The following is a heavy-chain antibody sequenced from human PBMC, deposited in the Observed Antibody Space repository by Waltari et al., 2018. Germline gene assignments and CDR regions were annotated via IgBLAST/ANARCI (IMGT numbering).Heavy chain of an antibody. D-gene: IGHD3-10*01. CDR3: AGYYNYFNY. CDR1: GFTFSSYG. Sequence: QVQLVESGGGVVQPGRSLTLSCAASGFTFSSYGMHWVRQAPGKGLEWVAVTSYDGSNKYYADSVKGRFTISRDNSKNILYLQMNSLRAEDTAVYYCAGYYNYFNYWGQGTLVTVSS. J-gene: IGHJ4*02. V-gene: IGHV3-30*03. CDR2: TSYDGSNK.